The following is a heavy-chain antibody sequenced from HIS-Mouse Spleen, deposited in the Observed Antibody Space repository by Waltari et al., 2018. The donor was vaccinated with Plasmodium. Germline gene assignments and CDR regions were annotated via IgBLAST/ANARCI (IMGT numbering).Heavy chain of an antibody. CDR2: IYYSGST. Sequence: QVQLQESGPGLVKPSETLSLTCTVSGGSISRYYWSWIRQPPGKGLEWIGYIYYSGSTNYNPSLKSRVTISVDTSKNQFSLKLSSVTAADTAVYYCARERLNYFDYWGQGTLVTVSS. D-gene: IGHD2-8*01. CDR3: ARERLNYFDY. V-gene: IGHV4-59*01. J-gene: IGHJ4*02. CDR1: GGSISRYY.